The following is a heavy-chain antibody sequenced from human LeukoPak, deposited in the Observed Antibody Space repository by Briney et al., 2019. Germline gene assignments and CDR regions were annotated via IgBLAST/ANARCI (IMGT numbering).Heavy chain of an antibody. J-gene: IGHJ6*04. CDR3: AGANKGGSGTPQMDV. V-gene: IGHV4-30-2*01. D-gene: IGHD3-10*01. CDR1: GGSISSGGYS. CDR2: IYHGGST. Sequence: NPSETLSLTCAVSGGSISSGGYSWSWIRQPPGKGLEWIGYIYHGGSTYYNPSLKSRVTISVDRSKNQFSLKLSSVTAADTAVYYCAGANKGGSGTPQMDVWGKGTTVTVSS.